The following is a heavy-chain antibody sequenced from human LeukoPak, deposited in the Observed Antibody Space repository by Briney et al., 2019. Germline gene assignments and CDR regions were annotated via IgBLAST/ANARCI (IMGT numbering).Heavy chain of an antibody. CDR1: GGSISSYY. D-gene: IGHD2-2*01. CDR3: ARALVVPAAMVNWFDP. CDR2: IYYSGST. Sequence: SETLSLTCTVSGGSISSYYWSWIRQSAGKGLEWIGYIYYSGSTNYNPSLKSRVTISVDTSKNQFSLKLSSVTAADTAVYYCARALVVPAAMVNWFDPWGQGTLVTVSS. V-gene: IGHV4-59*01. J-gene: IGHJ5*02.